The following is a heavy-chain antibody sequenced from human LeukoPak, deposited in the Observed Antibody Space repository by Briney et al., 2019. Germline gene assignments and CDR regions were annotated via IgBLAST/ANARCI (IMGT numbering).Heavy chain of an antibody. J-gene: IGHJ5*02. Sequence: PSETLSLTCAVYGGSFSGYYWSWIRQPPGKGLEWIGEINHSGSTNYNPSLKSRVTISVDTSKNQFSLKLSSVTAADTAVYYCATGVRGYYSSGTYWFDPWGQGTLVTVSS. CDR2: INHSGST. D-gene: IGHD6-19*01. CDR1: GGSFSGYY. V-gene: IGHV4-34*01. CDR3: ATGVRGYYSSGTYWFDP.